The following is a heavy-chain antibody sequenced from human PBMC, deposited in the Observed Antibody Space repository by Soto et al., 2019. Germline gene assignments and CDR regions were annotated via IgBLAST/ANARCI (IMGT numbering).Heavy chain of an antibody. CDR1: GGSITTSSYN. CDR2: LYYDGST. D-gene: IGHD3-10*01. V-gene: IGHV4-39*02. CDR3: ARFYGDAFDV. Sequence: QLQLQESGPGLLKPSETLSLTCSVSGGSITTSSYNWDWIRQPRGKGLEWIGTLYYDGSTSYNPSPRRQVTISVATSKNHFALKVTAVTAADTAVYYCARFYGDAFDVWGRGTVVTVSS. J-gene: IGHJ3*01.